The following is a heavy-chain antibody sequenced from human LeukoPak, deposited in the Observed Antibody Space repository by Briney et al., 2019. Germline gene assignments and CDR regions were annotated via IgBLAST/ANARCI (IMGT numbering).Heavy chain of an antibody. D-gene: IGHD6-13*01. CDR3: ARWFFKQQGLDY. CDR1: GFTVSSNY. J-gene: IGHJ4*02. Sequence: GGSLRLSCAASGFTVSSNYMTWVRQAPGKGLEWVSVIYSGGSTYYADSVKGRFTISRDNSKNTLYLQMNSLRAEDTAVYYCARWFFKQQGLDYWGQGTLVTVSS. V-gene: IGHV3-66*01. CDR2: IYSGGST.